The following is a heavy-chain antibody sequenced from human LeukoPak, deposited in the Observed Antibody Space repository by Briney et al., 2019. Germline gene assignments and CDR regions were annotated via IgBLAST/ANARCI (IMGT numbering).Heavy chain of an antibody. J-gene: IGHJ4*02. CDR3: ARGGNAYDSSGYTGGTDY. Sequence: ASVKVSCKASGYTFTSYYMHWVRQAPGQGLEWMGIINPSGGSTSYAQKFQGRVTMTRDTSTSTVYMELSSLRSEDTAVYYCARGGNAYDSSGYTGGTDYWGQGTLVTVSS. CDR2: INPSGGST. D-gene: IGHD3-22*01. CDR1: GYTFTSYY. V-gene: IGHV1-46*01.